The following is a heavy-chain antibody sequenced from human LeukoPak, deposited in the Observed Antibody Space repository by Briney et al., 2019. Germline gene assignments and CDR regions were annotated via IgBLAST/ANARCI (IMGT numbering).Heavy chain of an antibody. CDR3: ASSGSYWILFDY. V-gene: IGHV3-7*01. Sequence: GGSLRLSCAASGFTFSSYWMSWVRQAPGKGLEWAANIKQDGSEKYYVDSVKGRFTISSDNAKNSLYLQMNSLRAEDTAVYYCASSGSYWILFDYWGQGTLVTVSS. D-gene: IGHD1-26*01. J-gene: IGHJ4*02. CDR2: IKQDGSEK. CDR1: GFTFSSYW.